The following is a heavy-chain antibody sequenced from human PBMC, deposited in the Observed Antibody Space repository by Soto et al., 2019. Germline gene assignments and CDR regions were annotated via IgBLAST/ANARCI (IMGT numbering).Heavy chain of an antibody. CDR1: GFTFSSYW. CDR2: IKQDGSEK. CDR3: ARVKWGSYYECWSGYYDSFDI. Sequence: GGSLRLSCAASGFTFSSYWMSWVRQAPGKGLEWVANIKQDGSEKYYVDSVKGRFTISRDNAKNSLYLQMNSLRAEDKAGYYCARVKWGSYYECWSGYYDSFDIWGQGTMVTVSS. D-gene: IGHD3-3*01. J-gene: IGHJ3*02. V-gene: IGHV3-7*01.